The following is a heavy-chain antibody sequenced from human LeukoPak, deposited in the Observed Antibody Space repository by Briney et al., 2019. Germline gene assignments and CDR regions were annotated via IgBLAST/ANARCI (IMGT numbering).Heavy chain of an antibody. CDR3: ASRGYYYDSSGYFNFDY. CDR1: GFTFSDHY. V-gene: IGHV3-11*06. Sequence: GGSLRLSCAASGFTFSDHYMTWIRQAPGKGLEWISYISGSSSYINYADSVKGRFTISRDNAKNSLYLQMNSLRAEDTAVYYCASRGYYYDSSGYFNFDYWGQGTLVTVSS. D-gene: IGHD3-22*01. CDR2: ISGSSSYI. J-gene: IGHJ4*02.